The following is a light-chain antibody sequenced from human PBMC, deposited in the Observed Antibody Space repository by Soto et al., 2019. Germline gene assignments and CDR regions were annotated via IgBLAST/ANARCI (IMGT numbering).Light chain of an antibody. CDR2: AAS. CDR1: QGINSY. Sequence: IQLTQSPSSLSASVGDRVTITCRASQGINSYLNWYQQKPGKAPKLLIYAASSLQSGVPSRFSGSGSGTDFTLTISSLQPEDFATYYCQQSYSTPHTFGQGTKVDIK. V-gene: IGKV1-39*01. J-gene: IGKJ2*01. CDR3: QQSYSTPHT.